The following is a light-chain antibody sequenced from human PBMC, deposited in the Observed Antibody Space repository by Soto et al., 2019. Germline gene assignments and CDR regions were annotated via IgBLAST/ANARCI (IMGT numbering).Light chain of an antibody. J-gene: IGKJ2*01. CDR1: QSVTSYY. CDR2: GAS. V-gene: IGKV3-20*01. CDR3: QLYSSSSYT. Sequence: EIVLTQSPGTLSLSPGERATLSCRASQSVTSYYLAWYQQKPGQAPRLLIYGASRRATDITDRFSGSGSGTDFTLTISSLEPEDFAVYYCQLYSSSSYTFGQGTKLEIK.